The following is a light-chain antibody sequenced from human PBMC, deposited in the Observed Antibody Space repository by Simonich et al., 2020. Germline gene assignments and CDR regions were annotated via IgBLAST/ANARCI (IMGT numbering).Light chain of an antibody. J-gene: IGKJ1*01. CDR3: QQFNSYPRT. Sequence: AIQLTQSPSSLSASVGDRVTITRRASQGISSALAWYQRKPGKAPKLLIYDASSLESGVPSRFSGSGSGTDFTLTICSLQPEDFATYYCQQFNSYPRTFGQGTKVEIK. CDR2: DAS. CDR1: QGISSA. V-gene: IGKV1-13*02.